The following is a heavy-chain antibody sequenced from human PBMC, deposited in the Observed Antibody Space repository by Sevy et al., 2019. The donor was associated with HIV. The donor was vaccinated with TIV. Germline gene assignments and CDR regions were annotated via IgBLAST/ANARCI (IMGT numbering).Heavy chain of an antibody. Sequence: GGSLRISCGASGFIFSSYGMHWVRQAPGKGLEWVAVISYDGSTKYYADSVKGRFTISRDNSKNTLYMEMNSLRAEDTALYYCVKDREGLTVRGEYYYGIDVWGQGTTVTVSS. CDR1: GFIFSSYG. CDR2: ISYDGSTK. CDR3: VKDREGLTVRGEYYYGIDV. V-gene: IGHV3-30*18. D-gene: IGHD3-10*01. J-gene: IGHJ6*02.